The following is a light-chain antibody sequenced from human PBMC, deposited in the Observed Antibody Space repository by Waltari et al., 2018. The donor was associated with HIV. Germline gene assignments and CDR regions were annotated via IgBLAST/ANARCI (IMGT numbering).Light chain of an antibody. Sequence: QSALTQPRSVSGSPGQSVTISCTGTSSDVGAYDYVSWYQQHPGKAPNLIIYDVSQRPSGVPERFSGSKSGDTASLTISGLQGEDEAEYYCCSYAGAYTVILGGGTKLTVL. CDR2: DVS. J-gene: IGLJ2*01. V-gene: IGLV2-11*01. CDR1: SSDVGAYDY. CDR3: CSYAGAYTVI.